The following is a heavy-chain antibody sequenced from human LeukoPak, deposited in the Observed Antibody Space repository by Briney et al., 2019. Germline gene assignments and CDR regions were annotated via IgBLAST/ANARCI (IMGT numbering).Heavy chain of an antibody. CDR2: ISGRGGNT. V-gene: IGHV3-23*01. J-gene: IGHJ4*01. Sequence: GGSLRLSCAASGFTFSSYAMSWVRQAPGKGLEWVSVISGRGGNTYSADSVKGRFTISRDNSMNTLYLQMNSVRPEDTAMYFCAKDRERLLTTTSCSFDSWGHGTLVTVSS. D-gene: IGHD2-2*01. CDR3: AKDRERLLTTTSCSFDS. CDR1: GFTFSSYA.